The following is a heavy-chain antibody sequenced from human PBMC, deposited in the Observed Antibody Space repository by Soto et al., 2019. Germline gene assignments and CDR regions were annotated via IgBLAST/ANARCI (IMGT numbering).Heavy chain of an antibody. CDR2: IYSSGSP. Sequence: SETLSLTCTVSGGSISSGGYYWSWIRQHPGNGLEWIGYIYSSGSPYYNPSLKSRVTISVDTSKNQFSLKLSSVTAADTAVYYCARALSESYYYYYMDVWGKGTTVTV. V-gene: IGHV4-31*03. CDR3: ARALSESYYYYYMDV. CDR1: GGSISSGGYY. J-gene: IGHJ6*03.